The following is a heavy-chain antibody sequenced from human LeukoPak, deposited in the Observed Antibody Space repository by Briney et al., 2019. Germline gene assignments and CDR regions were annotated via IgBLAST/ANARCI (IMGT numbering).Heavy chain of an antibody. Sequence: PGGSLRLSCAASGFSFSNYVMTLIGTGAGTYYADSVKGRFTISRDNSKNTLYLQMNSLRAEDTAVYYCAKGSPAILYYCMDVWGKGTMVTVSS. V-gene: IGHV3-23*01. J-gene: IGHJ6*03. CDR1: GFSFSNYV. CDR3: AKGSPAILYYCMDV. D-gene: IGHD2-21*01. CDR2: LIGTGAGT.